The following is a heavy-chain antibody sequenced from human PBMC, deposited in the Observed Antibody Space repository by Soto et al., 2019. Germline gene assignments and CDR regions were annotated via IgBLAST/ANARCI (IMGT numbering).Heavy chain of an antibody. D-gene: IGHD2-2*01. Sequence: QVQLVQSGAEVKKPGSSVKVSCKASGGTFSSYAISWVRQAPGQGLEWMGGIIPIFGTANYAQKFQGRVTITADESTSTAYMELSSLRSEDAAVYYCASELCSSTSCYDWFDPWGQGTLVTVSS. V-gene: IGHV1-69*01. CDR2: IIPIFGTA. CDR1: GGTFSSYA. J-gene: IGHJ5*02. CDR3: ASELCSSTSCYDWFDP.